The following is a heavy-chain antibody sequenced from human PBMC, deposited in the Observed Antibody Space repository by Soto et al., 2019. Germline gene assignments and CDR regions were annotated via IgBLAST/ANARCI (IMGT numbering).Heavy chain of an antibody. D-gene: IGHD1-26*01. V-gene: IGHV1-24*01. CDR2: LDPDNDET. J-gene: IGHJ3*02. CDR1: GYSLTELS. Sequence: QVQLVQSGAEVKKPGASVKVSCKVSGYSLTELSMHWVRQASGKGLEWMGGLDPDNDETIYAQKFQGRVTMTEDTSADTAYMELSSLRSEDTAVDYCAAAVGLRGSKTALDIWGQGTKVTASS. CDR3: AAAVGLRGSKTALDI.